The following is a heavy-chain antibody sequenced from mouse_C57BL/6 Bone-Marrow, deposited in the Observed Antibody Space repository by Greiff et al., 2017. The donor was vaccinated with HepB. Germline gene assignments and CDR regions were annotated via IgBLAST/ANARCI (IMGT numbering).Heavy chain of an antibody. CDR2: IDPSDSYT. J-gene: IGHJ1*03. CDR1: GYNFTSYW. CDR3: ARPGGSSLWYFDV. D-gene: IGHD1-1*01. Sequence: QVQLQQPGAELVMPGASVKLSCKASGYNFTSYWMHWVKQRPGQGLEWIGEIDPSDSYTNYNQKFKGKSTLTVDKSSSTAYMQLSSLTSEDSAVYYCARPGGSSLWYFDVWGTGTTVTVSS. V-gene: IGHV1-69*01.